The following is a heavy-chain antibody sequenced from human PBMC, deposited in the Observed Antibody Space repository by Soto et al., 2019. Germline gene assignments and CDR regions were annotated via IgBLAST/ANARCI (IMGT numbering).Heavy chain of an antibody. J-gene: IGHJ4*02. CDR1: GYTFPNYY. D-gene: IGHD5-12*01. V-gene: IGHV5-10-1*01. CDR2: IDPFDSYT. CDR3: ARRGSGYYNPFDF. Sequence: PVESLKIACKGSGYTFPNYYISCVRQMPGKGLEWMGRIDPFDSYTKYGPSFQGHVTITVDKSTSTAFLQWSSLRASDSGMYYCARRGSGYYNPFDFWGQGTLVTVSS.